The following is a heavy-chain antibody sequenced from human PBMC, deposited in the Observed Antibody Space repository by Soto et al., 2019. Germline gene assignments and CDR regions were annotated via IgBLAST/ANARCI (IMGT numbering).Heavy chain of an antibody. CDR2: IYHSAT. CDR1: GYSISRGYY. CDR3: ARGGDTMVRGVIIFFYYGMDV. D-gene: IGHD3-10*01. V-gene: IGHV4-38-2*01. J-gene: IGHJ6*02. Sequence: SETLSLTCAVSGYSISRGYYWGWIRQSPGKGLEWIGSIYHSATYYNPSLKSRVTISGDTSKNQFSLNLSSVTAADTAVYYCARGGDTMVRGVIIFFYYGMDVWGQGTTVTVSS.